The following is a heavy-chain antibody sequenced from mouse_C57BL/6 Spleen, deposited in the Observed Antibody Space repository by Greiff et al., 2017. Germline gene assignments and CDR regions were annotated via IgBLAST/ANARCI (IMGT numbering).Heavy chain of an antibody. Sequence: DVQLQESGGGLVQPGGSMKLSCVASGFTFSNYWMNWVRQSPEKGLEWVAQIRLKSDNYATHYAESVKGRFTISRDDSKSSVYLQMNNLRAEDTGIYYCTGGSYRYWGQGTTLTVSS. CDR2: IRLKSDNYAT. D-gene: IGHD1-1*02. CDR3: TGGSYRY. CDR1: GFTFSNYW. V-gene: IGHV6-3*01. J-gene: IGHJ2*01.